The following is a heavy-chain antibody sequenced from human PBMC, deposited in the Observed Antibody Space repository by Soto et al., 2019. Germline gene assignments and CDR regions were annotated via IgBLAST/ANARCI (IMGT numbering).Heavy chain of an antibody. CDR3: AREGYSSGSSYYYYGMDV. CDR2: IYYSGST. D-gene: IGHD6-19*01. CDR1: GGSISSYY. J-gene: IGHJ6*02. V-gene: IGHV4-59*01. Sequence: SETLSLTCTVSGGSISSYYWSWIRQPPGKGLEWIGYIYYSGSTNYNPSLKSRVTISVDTSKNQFSLKMSSVTAADTAVYYCAREGYSSGSSYYYYGMDVWGQGTTVTVSS.